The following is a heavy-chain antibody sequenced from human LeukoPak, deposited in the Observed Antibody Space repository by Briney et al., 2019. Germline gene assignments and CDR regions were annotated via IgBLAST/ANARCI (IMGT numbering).Heavy chain of an antibody. J-gene: IGHJ4*02. CDR1: GFTFTNAW. CDR3: ATGQWLILYY. CDR2: IKSKTDGGTT. Sequence: PGGSLRLSCASSGFTFTNAWMSWVRQAPRKGLHWVGRIKSKTDGGTTDYAAPVKGRFTISRDDSKNTLYLQMNSLKTEDTAVYFCATGQWLILYYWGQGTLVTVSS. D-gene: IGHD6-19*01. V-gene: IGHV3-15*01.